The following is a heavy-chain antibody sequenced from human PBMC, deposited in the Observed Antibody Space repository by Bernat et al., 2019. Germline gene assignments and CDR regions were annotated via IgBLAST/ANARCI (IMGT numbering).Heavy chain of an antibody. J-gene: IGHJ4*02. CDR1: GFTFSDYH. Sequence: QVQLVESGGGLVKPGGSLRLSCAASGFTFSDYHMSWIRQAPGKWLEWVSKISSRSTYTNYADSVKGRFTISRDNAKNSLYMQMNRLRVEDTAVYYWARVWVESSSWSRGGIYGFDYWGQGTLVTVSS. D-gene: IGHD6-13*01. CDR3: ARVWVESSSWSRGGIYGFDY. V-gene: IGHV3-11*05. CDR2: ISSRSTYT.